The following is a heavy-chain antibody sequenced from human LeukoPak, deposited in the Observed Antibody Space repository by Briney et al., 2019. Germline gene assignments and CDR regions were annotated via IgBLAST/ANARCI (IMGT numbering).Heavy chain of an antibody. CDR2: ISYDGSNK. CDR3: AREGFAVTAFDY. J-gene: IGHJ4*02. CDR1: GFTFSSYA. V-gene: IGHV3-30-3*01. Sequence: GGSLRLSCAASGFTFSSYAMPWVRQAPGKGLEWVAVISYDGSNKYYADSVKGRFTISRDNSKNTLYLQMNSLRAEDTAVYYCAREGFAVTAFDYWGQGTLVTVSS. D-gene: IGHD2-21*02.